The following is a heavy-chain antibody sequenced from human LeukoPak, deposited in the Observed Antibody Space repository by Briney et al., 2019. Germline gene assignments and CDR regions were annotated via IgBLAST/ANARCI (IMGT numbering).Heavy chain of an antibody. V-gene: IGHV3-23*01. CDR3: AKGKVNHLGGLDY. CDR1: GFTFSSYG. Sequence: QPGRSLRLSCAASGFTFSSYGMHWVRQAPGKGLEWVSTVSETGDGTYYADSVKGRFIISRDNSKNTFYLQMDSLRADDTAMYYCAKGKVNHLGGLDYWGQGTLVTVSS. D-gene: IGHD1-14*01. CDR2: VSETGDGT. J-gene: IGHJ4*02.